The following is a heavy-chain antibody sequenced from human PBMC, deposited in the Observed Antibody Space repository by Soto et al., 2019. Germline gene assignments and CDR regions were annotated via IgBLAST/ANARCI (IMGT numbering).Heavy chain of an antibody. CDR1: GFTFDDYA. CDR3: AKAGEYYDFWRNYYMDV. Sequence: EVQLVESGGGLVQPGRSLRLSCAASGFTFDDYAMHWVRQAPGKGLEWVSGISWNSGSIGYADSVKGRLTISRDNAKNFLYLQMNSLRAEDTALYYCAKAGEYYDFWRNYYMDVWCKGTTVTVSS. J-gene: IGHJ6*03. V-gene: IGHV3-9*01. D-gene: IGHD3-3*01. CDR2: ISWNSGSI.